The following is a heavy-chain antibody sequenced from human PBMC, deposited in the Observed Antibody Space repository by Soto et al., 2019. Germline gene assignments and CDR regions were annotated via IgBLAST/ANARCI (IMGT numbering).Heavy chain of an antibody. D-gene: IGHD6-13*01. CDR3: ARATLAAAGDAFDI. V-gene: IGHV4-34*01. CDR1: GGSFSGYY. CDR2: INHSGST. Sequence: SETLSLTCAVYGGSFSGYYWSWIRQPPGKGLEWIGEINHSGSTNYNPSLKSRVTISVDTSKNQFSLKLSSVTAADTAVYYCARATLAAAGDAFDIWGQGTMVTVSS. J-gene: IGHJ3*02.